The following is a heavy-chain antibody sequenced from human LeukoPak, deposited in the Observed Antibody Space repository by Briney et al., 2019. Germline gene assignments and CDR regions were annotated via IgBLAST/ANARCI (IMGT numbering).Heavy chain of an antibody. D-gene: IGHD3-10*01. CDR1: GGSVSSGSYY. CDR2: IYYSGST. Sequence: SETLSLTCTVSGGSVSSGSYYWSWIRQPPGKGLEWIGYIYYSGSTNYNPSLKSRVTISVDTSKNQFSLKLSSVTAADTAVYYCARVRLWFGELGFDYWGQGTLVTVSS. J-gene: IGHJ4*02. V-gene: IGHV4-61*01. CDR3: ARVRLWFGELGFDY.